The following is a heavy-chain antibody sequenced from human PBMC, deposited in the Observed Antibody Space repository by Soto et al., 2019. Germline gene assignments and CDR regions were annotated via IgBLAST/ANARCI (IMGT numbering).Heavy chain of an antibody. CDR3: AKDQAHLLQYFDWGTTRNWFDP. V-gene: IGHV3-30*18. CDR2: ISYDGSNK. D-gene: IGHD3-9*01. Sequence: QVQLVESGGGVVQPGRSLRLSCAASGFTFSSYGMHWVRQAPGKGLEWVAVISYDGSNKYYADSVKGRFTISRDNSKNTLYLQMNSLRAEDTAVYYCAKDQAHLLQYFDWGTTRNWFDPWGQGTLVTVSS. J-gene: IGHJ5*02. CDR1: GFTFSSYG.